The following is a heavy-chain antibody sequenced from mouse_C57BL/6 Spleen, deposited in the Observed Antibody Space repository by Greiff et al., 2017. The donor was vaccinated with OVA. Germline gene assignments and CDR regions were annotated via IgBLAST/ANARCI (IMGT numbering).Heavy chain of an antibody. J-gene: IGHJ4*01. Sequence: EVKLQESGPGLVKPSQTVFLTCTVTGISITTGNYRWSWIRQFPGNKLEWIGYIYYSGTLTYNPSLTSRTTITRDTPKNQFFLEMNSLTAEDTATYYCARFTYDYAMDYWGQGTSVTVSS. CDR1: GISITTGNYR. CDR3: ARFTYDYAMDY. CDR2: IYYSGTL. D-gene: IGHD5-1*01. V-gene: IGHV3-5*01.